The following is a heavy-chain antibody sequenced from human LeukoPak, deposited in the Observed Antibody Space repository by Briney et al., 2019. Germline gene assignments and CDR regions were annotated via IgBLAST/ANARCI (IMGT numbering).Heavy chain of an antibody. J-gene: IGHJ4*02. CDR3: ARELITIFGVVIMAPGFDY. V-gene: IGHV3-23*01. D-gene: IGHD3-3*01. Sequence: PGGSLRLSCAASGFTFSSYAMSWVRQAPGKGLEWVSAISGSGGSTYYADSVKGRFTISRDNSKNTLYLQMNSLRAEDTAVYYCARELITIFGVVIMAPGFDYWGQGTLVTVSS. CDR1: GFTFSSYA. CDR2: ISGSGGST.